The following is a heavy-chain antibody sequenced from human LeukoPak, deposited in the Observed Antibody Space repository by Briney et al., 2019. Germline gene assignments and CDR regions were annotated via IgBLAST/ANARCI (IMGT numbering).Heavy chain of an antibody. Sequence: GGSLRLSCAASGFTFSSYSMNWVRQAPGKGLEWISYISSSSSTIYYADSVKGRFTISRDNAKNSLYLQMNSLRDEDTAVYYCARKIASGSYVDAFDIWGQGTMVTVSS. CDR2: ISSSSSTI. V-gene: IGHV3-48*02. J-gene: IGHJ3*02. D-gene: IGHD3-10*01. CDR3: ARKIASGSYVDAFDI. CDR1: GFTFSSYS.